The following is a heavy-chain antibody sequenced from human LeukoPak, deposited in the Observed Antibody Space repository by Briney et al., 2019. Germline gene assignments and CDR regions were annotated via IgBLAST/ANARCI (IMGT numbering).Heavy chain of an antibody. CDR1: GGSFSGYY. D-gene: IGHD2-21*01. CDR2: IYYSGST. V-gene: IGHV4-59*01. CDR3: ARGGDPHYGMDV. Sequence: SETLSLTCAVYGGSFSGYYWSWIRQPPGKGLEWIGNIYYSGSTNYNPSLRSRVTISVDTSKNQCSLKLSSVTAADTAVYYCARGGDPHYGMDVWGQGTTVTVSS. J-gene: IGHJ6*02.